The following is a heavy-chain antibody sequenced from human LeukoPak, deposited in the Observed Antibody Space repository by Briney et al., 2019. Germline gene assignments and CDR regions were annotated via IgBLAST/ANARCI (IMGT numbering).Heavy chain of an antibody. CDR3: ARDGRYRSGWSFDY. CDR2: INPFNGDT. D-gene: IGHD6-19*01. J-gene: IGHJ4*02. CDR1: GYTFTSYG. V-gene: IGHV1-18*01. Sequence: ASVKVSCKASGYTFTSYGISWVRQAPGQGLEWMGIINPFNGDTTYAQRLQGRITLTSDTSRSTVDVELTSLRSEDTAVYYCARDGRYRSGWSFDYWGQGTLVTVSS.